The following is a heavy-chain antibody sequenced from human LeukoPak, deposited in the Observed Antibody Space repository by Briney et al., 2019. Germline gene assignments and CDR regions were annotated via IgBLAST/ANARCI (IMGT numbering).Heavy chain of an antibody. CDR2: ISGSGGST. CDR1: GFTFSSYA. J-gene: IGHJ4*02. Sequence: GGSLRLSCAASGFTFSSYAMSWVRQAPGKGLEWVSAISGSGGSTYYADSVKGRLTISRDNSKNTLYLQMNSLRAEDTAVYYCATLTLDRSDPFDYWGQGTLVTVSS. CDR3: ATLTLDRSDPFDY. D-gene: IGHD3/OR15-3a*01. V-gene: IGHV3-23*01.